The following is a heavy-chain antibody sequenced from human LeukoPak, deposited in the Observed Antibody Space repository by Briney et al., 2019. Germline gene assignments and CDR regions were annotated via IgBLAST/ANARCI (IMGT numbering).Heavy chain of an antibody. Sequence: GGSLRLSCAASGFTVGNNYMNWVRQAPGKGLEWVSLILSHGETSYADSVKGRFTISRDNSKNTLYLQMNGLRVEDTAVYYCARDPPAASINTYAWGQGTLVTVSS. J-gene: IGHJ4*02. CDR1: GFTVGNNY. V-gene: IGHV3-66*01. CDR3: ARDPPAASINTYA. D-gene: IGHD6-13*01. CDR2: ILSHGET.